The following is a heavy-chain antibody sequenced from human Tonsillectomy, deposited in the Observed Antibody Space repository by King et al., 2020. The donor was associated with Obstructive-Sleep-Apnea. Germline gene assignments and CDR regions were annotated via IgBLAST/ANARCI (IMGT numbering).Heavy chain of an antibody. D-gene: IGHD5/OR15-5a*01. CDR1: GYTFTDYY. V-gene: IGHV1-2*04. J-gene: IGHJ6*02. CDR2: INPNSGGT. Sequence: QLVQSGAEVKKPGASVKVSCKTSGYTFTDYYMYWVRQAPGQGLEWMGWINPNSGGTNYAQKYQGWVTMTRDTSTSTAYMELSRLKSDDTAVYYCARSLTSTAFNGMDVWGQGTTVTVSS. CDR3: ARSLTSTAFNGMDV.